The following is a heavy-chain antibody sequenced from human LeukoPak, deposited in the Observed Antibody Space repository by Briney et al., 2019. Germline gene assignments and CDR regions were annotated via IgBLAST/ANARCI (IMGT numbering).Heavy chain of an antibody. V-gene: IGHV3-23*01. CDR1: GFTFSSYA. J-gene: IGHJ4*02. Sequence: PGGSLRLSCAASGFTFSSYAMSWVRQAPGKGLEWVSAISGSGGSTYYADSVKDRFTISRDNSKNTLYLQMNSLRAEDTAVYYCAKDLYGDYDEPFDYWGQGTLVTVSS. D-gene: IGHD4-17*01. CDR2: ISGSGGST. CDR3: AKDLYGDYDEPFDY.